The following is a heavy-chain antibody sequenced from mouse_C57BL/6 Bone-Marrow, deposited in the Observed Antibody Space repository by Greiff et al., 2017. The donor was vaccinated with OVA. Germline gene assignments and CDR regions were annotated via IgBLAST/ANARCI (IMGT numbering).Heavy chain of an antibody. D-gene: IGHD1-1*01. CDR3: AKNRAGSSSYAMDY. CDR1: GFSLTSYG. Sequence: QVQLKESGPGLVQPSQSLSITCTVSGFSLTSYGVHWVRQSPGKGLEWLGVIWRGGSTVYNAAFMSRLSITKDNSKSQVFFKMNSLQADDTAIYYCAKNRAGSSSYAMDYWGQGTSVTVSS. V-gene: IGHV2-5*01. CDR2: IWRGGST. J-gene: IGHJ4*01.